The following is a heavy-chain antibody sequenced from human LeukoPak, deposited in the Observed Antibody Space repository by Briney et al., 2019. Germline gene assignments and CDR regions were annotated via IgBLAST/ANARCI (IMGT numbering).Heavy chain of an antibody. D-gene: IGHD6-13*01. CDR1: GFTFSSNW. Sequence: PRGFLRLSCAASGFTFSSNWMHWVRQAPGKGLVWVSRINTDGSSTNYADSVKGRFTISRDNAKNTLYLQMNSLRAEDTAVYYCARDGLRSSDWTSDGGQGTLVTVSS. V-gene: IGHV3-74*01. CDR3: ARDGLRSSDWTSD. J-gene: IGHJ4*02. CDR2: INTDGSST.